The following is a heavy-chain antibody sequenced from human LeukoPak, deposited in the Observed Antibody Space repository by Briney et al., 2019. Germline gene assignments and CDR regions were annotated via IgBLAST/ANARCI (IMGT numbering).Heavy chain of an antibody. CDR1: GYTFTRYG. CDR3: AREGTLGGRPADYEYYYYYGVDV. D-gene: IGHD4/OR15-4a*01. J-gene: IGHJ6*02. V-gene: IGHV1-18*01. Sequence: ASVKVSCKASGYTFTRYGISWVRQAPGQGLEWMGWISAYNGNTNYAQKLQGRVTMTTDTSTSTAYMELRSLRSDDTAVYYCAREGTLGGRPADYEYYYYYGVDVWGQGTTVTVSS. CDR2: ISAYNGNT.